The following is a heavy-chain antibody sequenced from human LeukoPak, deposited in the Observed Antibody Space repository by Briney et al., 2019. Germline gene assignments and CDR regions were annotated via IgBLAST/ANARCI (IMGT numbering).Heavy chain of an antibody. CDR1: GASISNYY. Sequence: SETLSLTCTVSGASISNYYWSWIRQPPGKGLELIGYIYYSGSTNYNPSLKSRVTISLATSKNQFSLQLSSVTAADTAVYYCAREKGSGYGYGMDVWGQGTTVTVSS. V-gene: IGHV4-59*01. CDR2: IYYSGST. J-gene: IGHJ6*02. CDR3: AREKGSGYGYGMDV. D-gene: IGHD5-12*01.